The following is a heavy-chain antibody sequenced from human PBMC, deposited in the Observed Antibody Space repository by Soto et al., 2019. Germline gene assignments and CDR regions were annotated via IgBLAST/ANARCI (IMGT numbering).Heavy chain of an antibody. CDR2: IDPSDSYT. J-gene: IGHJ6*02. CDR3: ARLPVGIAAAGTPSLPRQGYYYYGMDV. Sequence: GESLKISCKGSGYSFTIYWISWVRQMPGKGLEWMGRIDPSDSYTNYSPSFQGHVTISADKSISTAYLQWSSLKASDTAMYYCARLPVGIAAAGTPSLPRQGYYYYGMDVWGQGTTVTVS. D-gene: IGHD6-13*01. CDR1: GYSFTIYW. V-gene: IGHV5-10-1*01.